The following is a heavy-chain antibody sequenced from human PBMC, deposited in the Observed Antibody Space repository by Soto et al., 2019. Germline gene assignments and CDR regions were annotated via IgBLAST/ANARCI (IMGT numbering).Heavy chain of an antibody. CDR2: ISAYNGNT. CDR3: ARGGSQIAVAAAPCTFDY. CDR1: GYTFTSYG. J-gene: IGHJ4*02. V-gene: IGHV1-18*01. Sequence: ASVKVSCKASGYTFTSYGISWVRQAPGQGLEWMGWISAYNGNTNYAQKLQGRVTMTTDTSTSTAYMELRSLRSDDTAVYYCARGGSQIAVAAAPCTFDYWGKGTLVTVSS. D-gene: IGHD6-19*01.